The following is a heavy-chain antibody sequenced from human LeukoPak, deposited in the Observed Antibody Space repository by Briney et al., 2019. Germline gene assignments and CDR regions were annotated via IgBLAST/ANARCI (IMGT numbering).Heavy chain of an antibody. J-gene: IGHJ4*02. CDR3: ARDFGPNSIDY. CDR2: LNRDGSEA. V-gene: IGHV3-7*01. Sequence: GGSLRLSCTASGFTFGTYWMSWIRQTPEKGLEWVANLNRDGSEAYYLGSVKGRFTISRDNAKNSVYLQMNSLRADDTAVYYCARDFGPNSIDYWGQGTLVTVSS. D-gene: IGHD4/OR15-4a*01. CDR1: GFTFGTYW.